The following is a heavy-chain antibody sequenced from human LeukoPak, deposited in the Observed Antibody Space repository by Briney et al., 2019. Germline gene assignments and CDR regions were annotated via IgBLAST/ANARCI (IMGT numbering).Heavy chain of an antibody. CDR2: ISSTGTTI. D-gene: IGHD2-2*01. Sequence: GGSLRLSCVASGFTFSDYYMSWIRQAPGKGLEWVSYISSTGTTIYYTDSVKGRFTISRDNAKNSLYLQMNSLRAEDTAVYYCARFPSMWQMPHFDYWGQGTLVTVSS. J-gene: IGHJ4*02. V-gene: IGHV3-11*04. CDR1: GFTFSDYY. CDR3: ARFPSMWQMPHFDY.